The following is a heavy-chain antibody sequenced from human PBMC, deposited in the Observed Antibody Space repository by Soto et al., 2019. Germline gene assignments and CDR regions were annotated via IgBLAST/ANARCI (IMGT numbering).Heavy chain of an antibody. CDR1: GFTFSSYA. CDR2: ISYDGSNK. CDR3: ARGALVRWLQLEVGRLLDY. J-gene: IGHJ4*02. D-gene: IGHD5-12*01. Sequence: QVQLVESGGGVVQPGRSLRLSCAASGFTFSSYAMHWVRQAPGKGLEWVAVISYDGSNKYYADSVKGRFTISRDNSKNTLYLQMNSLRAEDTAVYYCARGALVRWLQLEVGRLLDYWGQGTLVTVSS. V-gene: IGHV3-30-3*01.